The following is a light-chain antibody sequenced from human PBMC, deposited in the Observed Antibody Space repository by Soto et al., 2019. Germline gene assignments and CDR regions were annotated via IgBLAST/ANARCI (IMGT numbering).Light chain of an antibody. Sequence: DIQMTQSPSTLSASVGDRVTITCRASQSISSWLAWYQQKPGKAPKLLIYDASSLESGVPSRFSGSGSGTEFTLTIISLQPDDFAHYYCQQYNSYSGYTFGQGTKLEIK. V-gene: IGKV1-5*01. J-gene: IGKJ2*01. CDR2: DAS. CDR3: QQYNSYSGYT. CDR1: QSISSW.